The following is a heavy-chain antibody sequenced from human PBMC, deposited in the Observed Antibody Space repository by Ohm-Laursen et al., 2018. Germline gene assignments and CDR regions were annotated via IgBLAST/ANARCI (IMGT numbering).Heavy chain of an antibody. CDR3: ARDGDYGDFEYFDY. D-gene: IGHD4-17*01. CDR2: IYKSGST. Sequence: TLSLTCSVSGGSISSYYWSWTRQSPGKGLEWIGYIYKSGSTNYNPSLKSRVTISKDTSKNQFSLKLSSVTAADTAVYYCARDGDYGDFEYFDYWGQGTLVTVSS. CDR1: GGSISSYY. V-gene: IGHV4-59*12. J-gene: IGHJ4*02.